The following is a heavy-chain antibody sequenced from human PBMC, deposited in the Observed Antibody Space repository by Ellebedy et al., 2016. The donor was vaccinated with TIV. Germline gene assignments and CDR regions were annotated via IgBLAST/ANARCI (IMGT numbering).Heavy chain of an antibody. CDR2: ISGSGGST. Sequence: GGSLRLXXAASGFTFSSYAMSWVRQVPGKGLEWVSAISGSGGSTYYADSVKGRFTISRDNSKNTLYLQMNSLRAEDTAVYYCAKDSDYDFWSGYQNYYYMDVWGKGTTVTVSS. CDR3: AKDSDYDFWSGYQNYYYMDV. J-gene: IGHJ6*03. V-gene: IGHV3-23*01. CDR1: GFTFSSYA. D-gene: IGHD3-3*01.